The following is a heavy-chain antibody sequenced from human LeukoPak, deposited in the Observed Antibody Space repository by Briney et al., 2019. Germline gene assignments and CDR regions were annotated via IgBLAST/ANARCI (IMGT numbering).Heavy chain of an antibody. D-gene: IGHD2-15*01. V-gene: IGHV3-23*01. J-gene: IGHJ4*02. CDR3: AKAPKGSCRGAFCYSFDY. CDR2: ISGSDPGT. CDR1: GFTFRTYA. Sequence: PGGSLRLSCVASGFTFRTYAMSWVRQAPGKGLEWVSAISGSDPGTYYADSVRGRFTISRDNSRSTLYLQMNNLRAEDSAVYYCAKAPKGSCRGAFCYSFDYWAQGVLVVVSS.